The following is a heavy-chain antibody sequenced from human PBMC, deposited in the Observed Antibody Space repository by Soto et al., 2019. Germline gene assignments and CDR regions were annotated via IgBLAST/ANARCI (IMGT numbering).Heavy chain of an antibody. J-gene: IGHJ6*02. D-gene: IGHD6-13*01. CDR1: GFTFSRYA. Sequence: EVQLLESGGGLVQPGGSLRLSCAASGFTFSRYAMSWVRQAPGKGLEWVSVISGSGDSTYYADSVRGRFTISSDNSKNTRYLQMNSLRAEDTAVYYCAKERDGAAAGTTKCYVMDVWGQGTTVTVSS. V-gene: IGHV3-23*01. CDR3: AKERDGAAAGTTKCYVMDV. CDR2: ISGSGDST.